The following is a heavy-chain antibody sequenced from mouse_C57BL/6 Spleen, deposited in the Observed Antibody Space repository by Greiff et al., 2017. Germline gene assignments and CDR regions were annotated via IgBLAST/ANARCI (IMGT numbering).Heavy chain of an antibody. Sequence: VQLQQPGAELVRPGTSVKLSCKASGYTFTSYWMHWVKQRPGQGLEWIGVIDPSDSYTNYNQKFKGKATLTVDTSSSTAYMQLSSLTSEDSAVYYCARATTVVDAMDYWGQGTSVTVSS. CDR3: ARATTVVDAMDY. V-gene: IGHV1-59*01. CDR1: GYTFTSYW. CDR2: IDPSDSYT. D-gene: IGHD1-1*01. J-gene: IGHJ4*01.